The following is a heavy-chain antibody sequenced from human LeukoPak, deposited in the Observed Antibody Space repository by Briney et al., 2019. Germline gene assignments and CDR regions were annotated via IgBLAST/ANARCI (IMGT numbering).Heavy chain of an antibody. V-gene: IGHV2-70*11. Sequence: SGPALVKPTQTLTLTCTFSGFSLGTSGMCVSWIRQPPGKALEWLASIAWDGDKYYNTSLKTRLTISKHTSKNQVVLTMTNLDPVDTATFYCARTPRYCSGGTCYRAAVDYWGQGILVTVSS. CDR3: ARTPRYCSGGTCYRAAVDY. D-gene: IGHD2-15*01. CDR1: GFSLGTSGMC. CDR2: IAWDGDK. J-gene: IGHJ4*02.